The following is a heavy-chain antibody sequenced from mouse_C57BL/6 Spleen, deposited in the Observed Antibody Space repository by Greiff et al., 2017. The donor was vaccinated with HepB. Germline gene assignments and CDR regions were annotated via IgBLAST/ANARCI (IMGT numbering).Heavy chain of an antibody. CDR2: IDPSDSET. CDR1: GYTFTSYW. J-gene: IGHJ2*01. V-gene: IGHV1-52*01. Sequence: QVQLQQPGAELVRPGSSVKLSCKASGYTFTSYWMHWVKQRPIQGLEWIGNIDPSDSETHYNQKFKDKATLTVDKSSSTAYMQLSSLTSEDSAVYYCARTALLLPFDYWGQGTTLTVSS. D-gene: IGHD5-5*01. CDR3: ARTALLLPFDY.